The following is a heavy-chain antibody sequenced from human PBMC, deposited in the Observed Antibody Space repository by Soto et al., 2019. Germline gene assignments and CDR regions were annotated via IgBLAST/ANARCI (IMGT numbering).Heavy chain of an antibody. CDR3: AADPRPHLVPIDY. CDR1: GITFSSYW. D-gene: IGHD6-6*01. CDR2: IKQDGREK. Sequence: EVQLVESGGGLVQPGGSLRLSCAASGITFSSYWMTWVRQAPGKGLEWVANIKQDGREKYYMDSVKGRFTISRDNAKNSLYLQMNSLRAEDTAVYYCAADPRPHLVPIDYWDQGTLVTVSS. V-gene: IGHV3-7*01. J-gene: IGHJ4*02.